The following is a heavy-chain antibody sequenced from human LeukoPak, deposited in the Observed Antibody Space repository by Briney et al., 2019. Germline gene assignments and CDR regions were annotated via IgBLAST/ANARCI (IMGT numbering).Heavy chain of an antibody. CDR1: GSSIGTYS. CDR3: ARHASLGSSIWFDP. V-gene: IGHV4-4*09. CDR2: IYTTGST. J-gene: IGHJ5*02. Sequence: PSETLSLTCTVSGSSIGTYSWSWIRQPPGKGLEWVGYIYTTGSTHYNPSLKSRVTMSLDTSKNQFSLKLSSVTAADTAVYYCARHASLGSSIWFDPWGQGTLVTVSS. D-gene: IGHD6-6*01.